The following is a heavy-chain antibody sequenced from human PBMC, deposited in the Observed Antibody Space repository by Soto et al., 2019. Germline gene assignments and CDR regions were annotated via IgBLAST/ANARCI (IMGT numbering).Heavy chain of an antibody. D-gene: IGHD3-22*01. CDR3: ARGHYYDSSGYYYVGYYGMDV. Sequence: SETLSLTCIVSGGSISSYYWSWIRQPPGKGLEWIGYIYYSGSTNYNPSLKSRVTISVDTSKNQFSLKLSSVTAADTAVYYCARGHYYDSSGYYYVGYYGMDVWGQGTTVTVSS. CDR2: IYYSGST. J-gene: IGHJ6*02. V-gene: IGHV4-59*12. CDR1: GGSISSYY.